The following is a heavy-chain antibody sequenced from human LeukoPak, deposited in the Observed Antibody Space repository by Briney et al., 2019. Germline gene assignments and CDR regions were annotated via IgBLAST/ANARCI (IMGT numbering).Heavy chain of an antibody. CDR2: ISGSGGST. D-gene: IGHD2-15*01. CDR3: AKSGGSCSGGSCYYYYYYMDV. V-gene: IGHV3-23*01. Sequence: GGSLRLSCAASGFTFSSYAMSWVRQAPGKGLEWVSAISGSGGSTYYADSVKGRFTISRDNSKNTLYLQMNSPRAEDTAVYYCAKSGGSCSGGSCYYYYYYMDVWGKGTTVTVSS. CDR1: GFTFSSYA. J-gene: IGHJ6*03.